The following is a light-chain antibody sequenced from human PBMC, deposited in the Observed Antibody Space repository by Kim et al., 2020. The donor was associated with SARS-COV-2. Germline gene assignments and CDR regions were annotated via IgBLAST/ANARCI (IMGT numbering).Light chain of an antibody. CDR1: QSVNSSY. J-gene: IGKJ2*01. CDR3: HQYVTSPYT. V-gene: IGKV3-20*01. CDR2: GTS. Sequence: SPRESVTLSCRASQSVNSSYLGWYQQKPGQAPSLLIYGTSNRATGIPDRFSGSGSGTDFTLTISRLEPEDFAVYYCHQYVTSPYTFGQGTKLEI.